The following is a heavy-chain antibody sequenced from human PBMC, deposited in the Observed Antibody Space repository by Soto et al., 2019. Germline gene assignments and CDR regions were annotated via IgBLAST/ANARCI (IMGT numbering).Heavy chain of an antibody. CDR2: IYYSGST. V-gene: IGHV4-59*01. J-gene: IGHJ4*02. D-gene: IGHD2-8*01. Sequence: QVQLQESGPGLVKPSETLSLTCTVSGGSISSYYWSWIRQPPGKGLEWIGYIYYSGSTNYTPSLRSRLPISVAPPKTHSSLNLSSVPAADTAVYYCASRYAGNFDYGAQEPRATLPP. CDR1: GGSISSYY. CDR3: ASRYAGNFDY.